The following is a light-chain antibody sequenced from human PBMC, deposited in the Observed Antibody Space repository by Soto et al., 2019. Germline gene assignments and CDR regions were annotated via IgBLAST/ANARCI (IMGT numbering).Light chain of an antibody. CDR3: QQNGSWGIT. CDR2: AAS. J-gene: IGKJ3*01. V-gene: IGKV3-20*01. CDR1: QSVSSNS. Sequence: EVVLTQSPGTLSLSPGESATLSCRASQSVSSNSLAWHQQKPGQAPRLLMYAASSRAAGIPDRFSGSGSGTDFTLTISRLEPEDFAVYYCQQNGSWGITLGPGTKVDIK.